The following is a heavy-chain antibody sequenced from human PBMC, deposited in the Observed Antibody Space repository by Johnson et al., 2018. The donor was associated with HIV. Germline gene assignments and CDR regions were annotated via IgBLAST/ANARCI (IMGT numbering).Heavy chain of an antibody. CDR3: AKGGLWFGESIDAFDI. V-gene: IGHV3-30*18. J-gene: IGHJ3*02. CDR2: ISYDGSNK. Sequence: VQLVESGGGVVQPGRSLRLSCAASGFTFSSYGIYWVRQAPGKGLEWVTVISYDGSNKYYADSVKGRFTISRDNSKNTLYLQMNSLRAEDTAVYYCAKGGLWFGESIDAFDIWGQGTMVTVSS. CDR1: GFTFSSYG. D-gene: IGHD3-10*01.